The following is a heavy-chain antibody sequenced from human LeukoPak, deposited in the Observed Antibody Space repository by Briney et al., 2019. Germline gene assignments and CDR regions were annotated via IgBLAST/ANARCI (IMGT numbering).Heavy chain of an antibody. J-gene: IGHJ6*04. CDR1: GGSISSYY. Sequence: PSETLPLTCTVSGGSISSYYWSWIRQPPGKGLEWIGYIYYSGSTNYNPSLKSRVTISVDTSKNQFSLKLSSVTAADTAVYYCARDRIAAAGTYYYYYGMDVWGKGTTVTVSS. D-gene: IGHD6-13*01. V-gene: IGHV4-59*01. CDR2: IYYSGST. CDR3: ARDRIAAAGTYYYYYGMDV.